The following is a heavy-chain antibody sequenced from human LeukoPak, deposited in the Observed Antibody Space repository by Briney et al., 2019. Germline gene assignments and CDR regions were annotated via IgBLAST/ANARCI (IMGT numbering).Heavy chain of an antibody. J-gene: IGHJ4*02. CDR1: GDSISNGVYY. V-gene: IGHV4-30-2*01. CDR3: ATEGGSVVTTRY. Sequence: PSETLSLTCTVSGDSISNGVYYWSWIRQPPGKGLEWIGYIHYGGNTYFNPSLKSRLTMSLDGSRNQFSLNLTSMTAADTAVYYCATEGGSVVTTRYWGQGTLVAVSS. D-gene: IGHD4-17*01. CDR2: IHYGGNT.